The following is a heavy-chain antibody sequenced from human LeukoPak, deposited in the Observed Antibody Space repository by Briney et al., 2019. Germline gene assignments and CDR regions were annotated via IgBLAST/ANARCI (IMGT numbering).Heavy chain of an antibody. D-gene: IGHD6-13*01. CDR3: ASRPMEGGIAASPFDY. Sequence: SVKVSCKASGGTFSSYAISWVRQAPGQGLEWMGGIIPIFGTANYAQKFQGRVTITTDESTSTAYMELSSLRSDDTAVYYCASRPMEGGIAASPFDYWGQGTLVTVSS. V-gene: IGHV1-69*05. CDR2: IIPIFGTA. CDR1: GGTFSSYA. J-gene: IGHJ4*02.